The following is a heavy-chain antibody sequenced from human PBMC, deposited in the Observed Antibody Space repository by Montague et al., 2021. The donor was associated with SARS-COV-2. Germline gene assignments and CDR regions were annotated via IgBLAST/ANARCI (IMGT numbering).Heavy chain of an antibody. V-gene: IGHV3-30*04. CDR1: RFTFSCYA. CDR3: VHQLSDYYYYYGMDV. Sequence: LSLSFAASRFTFSCYAMHWVRQAPGKGLEWVAAISYDGSNKYYADSVKGRFTIFRDNSENTLYLQMNSLRAEDTAVYYCVHQLSDYYYYYGMDVWGQGTTVTVSS. D-gene: IGHD5-18*01. J-gene: IGHJ6*02. CDR2: ISYDGSNK.